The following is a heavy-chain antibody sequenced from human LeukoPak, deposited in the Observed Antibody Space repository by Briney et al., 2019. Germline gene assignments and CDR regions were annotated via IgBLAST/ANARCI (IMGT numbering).Heavy chain of an antibody. J-gene: IGHJ4*02. CDR1: GGSISSSSYY. V-gene: IGHV4-61*05. D-gene: IGHD5-18*01. Sequence: SETLSLTCTVSGGSISSSSYYWGWIRQPPGKGLEWIGYIYYSGSTNYNPSLKSRVTISVDTSKNQFSLKLSSVTAADTAVYYCASSRDTAMVTDPYYFDYWGQGTLVTVSS. CDR3: ASSRDTAMVTDPYYFDY. CDR2: IYYSGST.